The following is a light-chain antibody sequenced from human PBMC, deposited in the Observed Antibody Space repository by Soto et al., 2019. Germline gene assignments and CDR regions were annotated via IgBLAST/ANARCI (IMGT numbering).Light chain of an antibody. CDR1: SSNIGAGYD. CDR2: GNS. J-gene: IGLJ1*01. V-gene: IGLV1-40*01. CDR3: QSYDSLGV. Sequence: QSVLTQPPSVSGAPGQRVTISCTGSSSNIGAGYDVHWYQQLPGTAPKLLIYGNSNRPSGVPDRFSGSKSGTSASLAITGLQAEDEADYYGQSYDSLGVFGTGTKLTVL.